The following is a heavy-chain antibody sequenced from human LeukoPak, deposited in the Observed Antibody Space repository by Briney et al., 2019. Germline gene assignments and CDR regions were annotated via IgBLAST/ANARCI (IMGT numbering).Heavy chain of an antibody. V-gene: IGHV3-74*01. J-gene: IGHJ4*02. Sequence: GGSLRLSCAASGFTFSSFWMHWVRQAPGRGLVWVSRISSDGSDIFYADSVKGRFTISRDNSKNMLHLQMNSLGAEDTAVYYCARDKGAATEERSDYWGQGTLVTVSS. CDR1: GFTFSSFW. CDR3: ARDKGAATEERSDY. D-gene: IGHD1-26*01. CDR2: ISSDGSDI.